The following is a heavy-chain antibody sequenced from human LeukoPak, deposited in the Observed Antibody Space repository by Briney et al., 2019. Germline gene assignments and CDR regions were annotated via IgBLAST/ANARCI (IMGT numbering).Heavy chain of an antibody. J-gene: IGHJ6*03. CDR1: GYTFTGYY. CDR3: ARDREVLRYFDWFNYYYMDV. Sequence: ASVKVSCKASGYTFTGYYMHWVRQAPGQGLEWMGWINPNSGGTNYAQKFQGRVTMTRDTSISTAYMELSRLRSDDTAVYYCARDREVLRYFDWFNYYYMDVWGKGTTVTISS. CDR2: INPNSGGT. V-gene: IGHV1-2*02. D-gene: IGHD3-9*01.